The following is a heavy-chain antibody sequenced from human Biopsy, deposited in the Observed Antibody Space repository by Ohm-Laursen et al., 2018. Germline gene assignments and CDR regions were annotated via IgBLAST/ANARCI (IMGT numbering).Heavy chain of an antibody. Sequence: GSLRLSCTASGFSFSDYHMRWIRQAPGRGLEWVSYISCGGTIYYGDSMKGRVTISRDNAKNSLYLQMHSLRAEDTAVYYCARDTRWSPYSMDVWGQGTTVTVSS. V-gene: IGHV3-11*01. CDR2: ISCGGTI. CDR1: GFSFSDYH. CDR3: ARDTRWSPYSMDV. D-gene: IGHD4-23*01. J-gene: IGHJ6*02.